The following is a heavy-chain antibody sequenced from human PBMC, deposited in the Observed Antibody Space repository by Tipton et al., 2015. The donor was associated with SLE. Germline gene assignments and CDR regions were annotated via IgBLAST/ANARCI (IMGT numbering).Heavy chain of an antibody. J-gene: IGHJ3*02. Sequence: TLSLTCTVSGGSISSYYWSWIRQPPGKGLEWIGYIYDSGSTNYNPSLKSRVTISVDTSNQFSLKLSSVTAADTAVYYCARRQASDAFDIWGQGTMLTVSS. V-gene: IGHV4-59*01. CDR1: GGSISSYY. CDR2: IYDSGST. CDR3: ARRQASDAFDI.